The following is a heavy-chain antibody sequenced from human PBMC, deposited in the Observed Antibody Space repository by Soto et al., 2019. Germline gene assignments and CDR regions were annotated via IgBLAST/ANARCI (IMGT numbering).Heavy chain of an antibody. D-gene: IGHD1-7*01. CDR2: IHSSGTT. V-gene: IGHV4-4*07. J-gene: IGHJ4*02. Sequence: SETLSLTCTVSSGSINSFYWSWIRQPAGKGLEWIGRIHSSGTTNYNPSLKSRVTMSVDTSRNQFSLKLTSVTAADTAVYYCARDRIIGTSYSDYWGQGVLVTVS. CDR1: SGSINSFY. CDR3: ARDRIIGTSYSDY.